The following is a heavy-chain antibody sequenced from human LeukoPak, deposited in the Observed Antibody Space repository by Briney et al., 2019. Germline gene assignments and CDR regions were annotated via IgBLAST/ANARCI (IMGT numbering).Heavy chain of an antibody. V-gene: IGHV2-5*02. J-gene: IGHJ4*02. CDR2: IYWDDDK. D-gene: IGHD5-18*01. CDR1: GFSLSTSGVG. Sequence: SGPTLVKPTQTLTLTCTFSGFSLSTSGVGVGWIRQPPEKALEWLALIYWDDDKWYSPSLKSRLTITKDTSKNQVVLTMTNMDPVDTATYYCAHRPPTGYSFGFYYFDYWGQGTLVTVSS. CDR3: AHRPPTGYSFGFYYFDY.